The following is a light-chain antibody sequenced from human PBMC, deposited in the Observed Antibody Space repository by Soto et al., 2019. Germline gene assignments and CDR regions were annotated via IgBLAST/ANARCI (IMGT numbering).Light chain of an antibody. Sequence: DIQMTQSPSSLSASVGDRVTITCRASQSISRYLNWFQHNPGKAPKLLIYDASTLRSGVPSRFSGGGSGTDFTLTISSLQPEDFATYYCQQTYSTPTTFGQGTK. CDR3: QQTYSTPTT. CDR1: QSISRY. V-gene: IGKV1-39*01. CDR2: DAS. J-gene: IGKJ1*01.